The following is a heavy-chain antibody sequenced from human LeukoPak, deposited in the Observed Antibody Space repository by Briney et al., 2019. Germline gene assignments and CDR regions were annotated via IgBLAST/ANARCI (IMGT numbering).Heavy chain of an antibody. V-gene: IGHV3-23*01. CDR3: AKGLYYYDSNAFDI. J-gene: IGHJ3*02. CDR1: GFTFSSYA. D-gene: IGHD3-22*01. CDR2: ISGSSGST. Sequence: GGSLRLSCAASGFTFSSYAMSWVRQAPGKGLEWVSSISGSSGSTYYADSVKGRFSISRDNSKNTLYLQMNNLRAGDTAVYHCAKGLYYYDSNAFDIWGQGTMVTVSS.